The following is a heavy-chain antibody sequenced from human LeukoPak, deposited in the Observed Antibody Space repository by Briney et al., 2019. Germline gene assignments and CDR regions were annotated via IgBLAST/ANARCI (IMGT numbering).Heavy chain of an antibody. CDR1: GFTFSSYD. V-gene: IGHV3-13*04. CDR3: VRAGYGLDY. Sequence: PGGSLRLSCAASGFTFSSYDMHWVRQATGKGLEWVSAIGTDGDTYYRASVKGRLTISRENARKSLHLQMTSLTVGDTAVYYCVRAGYGLDYWGQGILVTVSS. CDR2: IGTDGDT. J-gene: IGHJ4*02. D-gene: IGHD5-18*01.